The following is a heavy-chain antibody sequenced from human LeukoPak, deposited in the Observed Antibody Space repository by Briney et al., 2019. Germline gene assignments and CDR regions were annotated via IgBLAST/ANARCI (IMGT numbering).Heavy chain of an antibody. CDR3: AKDQEPIAAHGYMDV. V-gene: IGHV3-53*01. D-gene: IGHD6-6*01. J-gene: IGHJ6*03. Sequence: GGSLRLSCAASGFTVSSNYMSWVRQAPGKGLEWVSVIYSGGSTYYADSVKGRFTISRDNSKNTLYLQMNSLRAKDTAVYYCAKDQEPIAAHGYMDVWGKGTTVTVSS. CDR2: IYSGGST. CDR1: GFTVSSNY.